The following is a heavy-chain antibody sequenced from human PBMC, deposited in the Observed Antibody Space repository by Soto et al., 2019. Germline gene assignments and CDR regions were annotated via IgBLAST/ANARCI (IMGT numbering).Heavy chain of an antibody. CDR3: AKAGQLLTVAGGY. D-gene: IGHD2-2*01. CDR1: GFTFDDYA. J-gene: IGHJ4*02. CDR2: ISWNSGSI. Sequence: EVQLVESGGGLVQPGRSLRLSCAASGFTFDDYAMHWVRQAPGKGLEWVSGISWNSGSIGYADSVKGRFTISRDNAINLLHLQMNSLRAEVTALYYCAKAGQLLTVAGGYWGQGTLVTVSS. V-gene: IGHV3-9*01.